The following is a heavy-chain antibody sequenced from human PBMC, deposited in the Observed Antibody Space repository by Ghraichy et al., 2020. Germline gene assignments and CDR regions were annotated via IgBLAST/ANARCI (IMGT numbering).Heavy chain of an antibody. D-gene: IGHD3-22*01. J-gene: IGHJ4*02. CDR2: ITGSGGGS. CDR3: AKYYDSSAGGRYFDY. Sequence: GGSLRLSCAASGFSFSNYAMSWVRQAPGKGLEWVSGITGSGGGSDHAASVKGRFTISRDNSKNTLYLQMNSLRAEVTALYYCAKYYDSSAGGRYFDYWGQGTLVTVSS. CDR1: GFSFSNYA. V-gene: IGHV3-23*01.